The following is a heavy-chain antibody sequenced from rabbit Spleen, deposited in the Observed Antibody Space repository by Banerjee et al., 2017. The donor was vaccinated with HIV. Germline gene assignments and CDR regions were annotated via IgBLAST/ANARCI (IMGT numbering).Heavy chain of an antibody. CDR1: GVSFSFSSY. CDR2: IEVGSSGFT. Sequence: QEQLEESGGGLVKPGASLTLTCTASGVSFSFSSYMCWVRQAPGKGLEWIACIEVGSSGFTYFATWAKGRFTISKTSSTTVTLQMTSLTAADTATYFCARDLTGVIGWNFKLWGQGTLITVS. V-gene: IGHV1S45*01. CDR3: ARDLTGVIGWNFKL. J-gene: IGHJ4*01. D-gene: IGHD1-1*01.